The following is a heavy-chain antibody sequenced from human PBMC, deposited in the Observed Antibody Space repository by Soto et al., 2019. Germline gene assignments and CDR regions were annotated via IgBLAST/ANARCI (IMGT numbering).Heavy chain of an antibody. CDR2: ISGSGGST. CDR1: EFTFSGYA. D-gene: IGHD3-22*01. CDR3: AKWNYYDSSGYLPGAFDY. J-gene: IGHJ4*02. Sequence: PGGSLRLSCAASEFTFSGYAMSWVRQAPGKGLEWVSAISGSGGSTYYADSVKGRFTISRDNSKNTLYLQMNSLRAEDTAVYYCAKWNYYDSSGYLPGAFDYWGQGTLVTVSS. V-gene: IGHV3-23*01.